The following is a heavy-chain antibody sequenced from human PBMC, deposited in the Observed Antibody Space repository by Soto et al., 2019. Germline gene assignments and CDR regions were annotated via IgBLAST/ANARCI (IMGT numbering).Heavy chain of an antibody. CDR2: IHNSGNT. D-gene: IGHD3-3*01. J-gene: IGHJ6*02. CDR1: GGSVDSGTYH. CDR3: ARDYRVPEIFGVVINYAMDV. Sequence: QVHLQESGPGLVIPSETLSLTCTVSGGSVDSGTYHWTWGRQPPGKRLEWIGYIHNSGNTNYNPSLKSLVTISLDKSKTQFSLRLSSVTAADSAVYHCARDYRVPEIFGVVINYAMDVWGQGTTVTVSS. V-gene: IGHV4-61*01.